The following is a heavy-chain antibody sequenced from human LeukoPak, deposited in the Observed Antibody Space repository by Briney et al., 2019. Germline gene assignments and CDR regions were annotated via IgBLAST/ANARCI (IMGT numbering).Heavy chain of an antibody. D-gene: IGHD5-18*01. V-gene: IGHV3-30*04. J-gene: IGHJ3*02. Sequence: PGGSLRLSCAASGFTFSSYAMHWVRQAPGKGLEWVAVISYDGSNKYYADSVKGRFTISRDNSKNTLYLQMNSLRAEDTAVYYCARDQDTAMVNDAFDIWGQGTMVTVSS. CDR1: GFTFSSYA. CDR2: ISYDGSNK. CDR3: ARDQDTAMVNDAFDI.